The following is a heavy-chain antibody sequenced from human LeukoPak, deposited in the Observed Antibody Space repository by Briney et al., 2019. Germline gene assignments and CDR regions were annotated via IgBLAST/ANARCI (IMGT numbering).Heavy chain of an antibody. D-gene: IGHD7-27*01. V-gene: IGHV3-11*04. CDR1: GFTFSDYY. CDR3: ARLSPLTGAYYYMDV. CDR2: ISSSGSTI. J-gene: IGHJ6*03. Sequence: GGSLRLSCAASGFTFSDYYMSWIRQAPGKGLEWVSYISSSGSTIYYADSVKGRFTISRDNAKNSLYLQMNSLRAEDTAVYYCARLSPLTGAYYYMDVWGKGTTVTVSS.